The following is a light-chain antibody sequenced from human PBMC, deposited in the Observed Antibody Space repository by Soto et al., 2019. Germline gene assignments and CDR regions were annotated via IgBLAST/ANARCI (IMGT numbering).Light chain of an antibody. Sequence: ETVLTQSTGTLSLSPGERATLSCRASQSVSSNYLAWYQHIPGQAPRLLIYGASTRATGIPDRFSGSGSGTDFPLTISRLEPEDFAVYYCQQFDRSLPSWTFGQGTKVE. CDR3: QQFDRSLPSWT. V-gene: IGKV3-20*01. CDR2: GAS. CDR1: QSVSSNY. J-gene: IGKJ1*01.